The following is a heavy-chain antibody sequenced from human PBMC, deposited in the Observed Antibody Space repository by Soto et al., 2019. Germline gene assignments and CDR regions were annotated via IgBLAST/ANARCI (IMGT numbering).Heavy chain of an antibody. V-gene: IGHV4-59*01. CDR1: GGSISSYY. Sequence: QVQLQESGPGLVKPSETLSLTCTVSGGSISSYYWSWIRQPPGKGLEWIGYIYYSGSTNYNPSLTXRVTLSVDTSKNQFSLKLRSVTAADTAVYYCARRYSSGFDYWGQGTLVTVSS. CDR3: ARRYSSGFDY. CDR2: IYYSGST. D-gene: IGHD6-19*01. J-gene: IGHJ4*02.